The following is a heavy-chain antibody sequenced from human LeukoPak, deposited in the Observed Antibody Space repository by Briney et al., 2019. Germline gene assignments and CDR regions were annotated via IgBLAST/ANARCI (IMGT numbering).Heavy chain of an antibody. CDR1: GFTFSSYW. CDR2: IKQDGSEK. CDR3: ARVVVGATWDAFDI. Sequence: GGSLRSSCAASGFTFSSYWMSWVRQAPGKGLEWVANIKQDGSEKYYVDSVKGRFTISRDNAKNSLYLQMNSLRAEDTAVYYCARVVVGATWDAFDIWGQGTMVTVSS. J-gene: IGHJ3*02. D-gene: IGHD1-26*01. V-gene: IGHV3-7*01.